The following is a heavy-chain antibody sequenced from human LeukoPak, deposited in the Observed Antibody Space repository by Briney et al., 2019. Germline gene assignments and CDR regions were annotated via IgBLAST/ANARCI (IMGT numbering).Heavy chain of an antibody. CDR2: INHSGST. CDR1: GGSFSGYY. CDR3: ARFPHCSSTSCSLLVAFDI. D-gene: IGHD2-2*01. J-gene: IGHJ3*02. Sequence: SETLSLTCAVYGGSFSGYYWSWIRQPPGKGLEWIGEINHSGSTNYNPCLKSRVTISVDTSKNQFSLKLSSVTAADTAVYYCARFPHCSSTSCSLLVAFDIWGQGTMVTVSS. V-gene: IGHV4-34*01.